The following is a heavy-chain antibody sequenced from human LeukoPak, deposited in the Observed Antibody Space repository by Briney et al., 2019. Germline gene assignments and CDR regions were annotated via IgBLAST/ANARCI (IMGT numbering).Heavy chain of an antibody. V-gene: IGHV3-23*01. D-gene: IGHD1-26*01. J-gene: IGHJ4*02. CDR3: AKLLGMYSGNSNFDY. Sequence: PGRSLRLSCAASGFTFSSYAMSWVRQAPGKGLEWVSAISGSGGSTYYADSVKGRFTISRDNSKNTLYVQMSSLRAEDTAVYYCAKLLGMYSGNSNFDYWGQGTLVTVSS. CDR2: ISGSGGST. CDR1: GFTFSSYA.